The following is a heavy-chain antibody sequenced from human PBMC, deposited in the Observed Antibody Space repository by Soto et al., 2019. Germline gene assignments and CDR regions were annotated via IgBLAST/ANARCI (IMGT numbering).Heavy chain of an antibody. J-gene: IGHJ4*02. CDR3: AREFFSGSYRQSDG. CDR1: GYTFTSYG. CDR2: MNPNSGNT. V-gene: IGHV1-8*01. Sequence: QVQLVQSGAEVKKPGASVKVSCKASGYTFTSYGINWVRQATGQGLEWMGWMNPNSGNTGYAQKFQGRVTMTRNTSISTAYMELSSLRSEDTAVYFCAREFFSGSYRQSDGWGQGTLVTVSS. D-gene: IGHD3-16*02.